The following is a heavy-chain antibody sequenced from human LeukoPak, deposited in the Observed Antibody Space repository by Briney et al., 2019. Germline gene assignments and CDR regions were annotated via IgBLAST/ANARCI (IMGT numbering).Heavy chain of an antibody. CDR3: AKTLDYYGSGSYYKGRYFDY. J-gene: IGHJ4*02. Sequence: GGSLRLSCAASGFTFSSYGMHWVRQAPGKGLEWVAFIRYDGSNRYYADSVKGRFTISRDNSKNTLYLQMNSLRAEDTAVYYCAKTLDYYGSGSYYKGRYFDYWGQGTLVTVSS. CDR2: IRYDGSNR. CDR1: GFTFSSYG. D-gene: IGHD3-10*01. V-gene: IGHV3-30*02.